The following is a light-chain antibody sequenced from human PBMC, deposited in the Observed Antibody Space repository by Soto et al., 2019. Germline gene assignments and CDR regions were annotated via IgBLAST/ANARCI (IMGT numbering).Light chain of an antibody. J-gene: IGKJ4*01. CDR3: QQYQSFSFT. CDR1: QSISSW. V-gene: IGKV1-5*03. Sequence: DIEMTQSPSTLSASVGDRVTITCRASQSISSWLAWYQQKPGKAPKLLIYKTSNLESGVPSRFSGSGSGTEFSRTISSLQPDDFAHYYCQQYQSFSFTFGGGTKVEVK. CDR2: KTS.